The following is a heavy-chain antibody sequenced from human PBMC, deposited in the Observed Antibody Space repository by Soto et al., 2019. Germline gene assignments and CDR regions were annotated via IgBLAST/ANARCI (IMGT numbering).Heavy chain of an antibody. CDR3: ARDRGDGGNSY. D-gene: IGHD2-21*02. V-gene: IGHV1-69*08. Sequence: QVQLVQSGAEVKKPGSSVKVSCKASGGTCSSYTISWVRQAPGQGLEWMGRIIPILGIANYAQKFQGRVTITADKSTSTAYMELSSLRSEDTAVYYCARDRGDGGNSYWGQGTLVTVSS. CDR2: IIPILGIA. CDR1: GGTCSSYT. J-gene: IGHJ4*02.